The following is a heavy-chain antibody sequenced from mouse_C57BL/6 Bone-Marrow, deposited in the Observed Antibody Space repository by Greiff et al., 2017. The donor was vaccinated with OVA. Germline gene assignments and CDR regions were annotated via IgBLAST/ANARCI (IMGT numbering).Heavy chain of an antibody. CDR3: AREVETVVAMDY. V-gene: IGHV5-4*01. Sequence: EVHLVESGGGLVKPGGSLKLSCAASGFTFSSYAMSRVRQTPEKRLEWVATISDGGSYTYYPDNVKGRFTISRDNAKNNLYLQMSHLKSEDTAMYYCAREVETVVAMDYWGQGTSVTVSS. CDR1: GFTFSSYA. CDR2: ISDGGSYT. J-gene: IGHJ4*01. D-gene: IGHD1-1*01.